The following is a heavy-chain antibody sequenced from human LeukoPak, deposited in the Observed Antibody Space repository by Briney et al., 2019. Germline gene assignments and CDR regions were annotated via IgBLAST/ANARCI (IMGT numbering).Heavy chain of an antibody. CDR2: IHYSGST. D-gene: IGHD2-8*01. CDR1: GGSFSGNY. Sequence: PSETLSLTCTVSGGSFSGNYWIWIRQPPGKGLEWIGYIHYSGSTNYNPSLKSRVTISIDTSKNQISLRLSSVTAADTAVYYCARLGYCTNGVCYYFDYWGQGTLVTVSS. J-gene: IGHJ4*02. CDR3: ARLGYCTNGVCYYFDY. V-gene: IGHV4-59*01.